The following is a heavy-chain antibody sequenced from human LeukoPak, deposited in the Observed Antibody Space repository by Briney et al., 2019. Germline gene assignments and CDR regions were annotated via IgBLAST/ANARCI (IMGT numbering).Heavy chain of an antibody. Sequence: GGSLRLSCAASGFTFSSYAMSWVRQAPGKGLEWVSAISGSGGSTYYADSVKGRFTISRDNSKNTLYLQMNSLRAEDTAVYYCAKLGGIVVVPAAHDPWGQGTLVTVSS. CDR3: AKLGGIVVVPAAHDP. D-gene: IGHD2-2*01. CDR1: GFTFSSYA. CDR2: ISGSGGST. J-gene: IGHJ5*02. V-gene: IGHV3-23*01.